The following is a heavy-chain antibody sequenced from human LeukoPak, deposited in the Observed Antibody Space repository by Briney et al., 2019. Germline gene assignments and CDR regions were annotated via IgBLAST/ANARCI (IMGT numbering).Heavy chain of an antibody. D-gene: IGHD2-2*01. J-gene: IGHJ4*02. V-gene: IGHV3-9*01. CDR1: GFTFDDYA. CDR2: ISWNSGSI. CDR3: AKGPGYCSSTSCPPGY. Sequence: GGSLRLSCAASGFTFDDYAMHWVRQAPGKGLEWVSGISWNSGSIGYADSVKGRFTISRDNAKNSLYLQMNSLRAEDTALYYCAKGPGYCSSTSCPPGYWGQGTLVTVSS.